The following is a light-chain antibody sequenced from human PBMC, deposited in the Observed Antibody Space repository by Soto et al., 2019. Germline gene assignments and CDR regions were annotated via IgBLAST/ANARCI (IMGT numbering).Light chain of an antibody. CDR2: GTS. V-gene: IGKV3-15*01. CDR3: QQSDHWPWT. Sequence: KLLTQAPGTLSWSPGQRATLFCRASQSRSSSFAWYQQKSGQAPRLIIYGTSRRANGVPVRCSGSGSGTDFTLALISLQSEDFGVYFCQQSDHWPWTFGQGKKVEMK. J-gene: IGKJ1*01. CDR1: QSRSSS.